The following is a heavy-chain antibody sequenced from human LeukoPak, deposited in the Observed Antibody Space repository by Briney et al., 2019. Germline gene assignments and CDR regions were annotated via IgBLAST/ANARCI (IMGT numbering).Heavy chain of an antibody. CDR1: GGSISSSSYY. CDR2: IHYSGST. V-gene: IGHV4-39*01. D-gene: IGHD4-23*01. J-gene: IGHJ4*02. Sequence: PSETLSLTCTVSGGSISSSSYYWGWIRQPPGKGLEWIGNIHYSGSTYYNPSLKSRVTISVDTSKNQFSLKVSSVTAADTAVYYCASAGGNWDYWGQGTLVTVSS. CDR3: ASAGGNWDY.